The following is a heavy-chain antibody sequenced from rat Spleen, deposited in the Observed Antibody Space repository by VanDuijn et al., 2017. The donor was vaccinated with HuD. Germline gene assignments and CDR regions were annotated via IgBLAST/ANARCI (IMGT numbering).Heavy chain of an antibody. V-gene: IGHV5-19*01. CDR1: GFSFSKYG. Sequence: EVQLVESGGGLVLPGRSLKLSCATSGFSFSKYGMQWIRQTPTKGLQWVAAITPSGLTTHYRDSMKGRFTISRENAKATLYLQMHSLRSEDTATYYCATKYRYNSPFDYWGQGVMVTVSS. D-gene: IGHD1-5*01. CDR3: ATKYRYNSPFDY. J-gene: IGHJ2*01. CDR2: ITPSGLTT.